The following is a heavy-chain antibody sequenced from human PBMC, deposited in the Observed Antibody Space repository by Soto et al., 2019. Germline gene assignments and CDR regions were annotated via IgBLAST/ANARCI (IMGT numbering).Heavy chain of an antibody. V-gene: IGHV3-30-3*01. D-gene: IGHD3-3*01. Sequence: QVQLVESGGGVVQPGRSLRLSCAASGFTFSSYAMHWVRQAPGKGLEWVAVISYDGSNKYYADSVKGRFTISRDNSKNTLYLQMNSLRAEDTAVYYCARGESYDFWRGDVWGQGTTVTVSS. CDR2: ISYDGSNK. CDR3: ARGESYDFWRGDV. CDR1: GFTFSSYA. J-gene: IGHJ6*02.